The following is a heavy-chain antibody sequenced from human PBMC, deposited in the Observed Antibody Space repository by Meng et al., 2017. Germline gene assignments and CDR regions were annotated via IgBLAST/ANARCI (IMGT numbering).Heavy chain of an antibody. CDR2: IKQDGSEK. Sequence: RGSLRLSCAASGFSFSNYWMSWVRQAPGKGLEWVANIKQDGSEKKYVDSVKGRFTISRDNAKNSLYLQMDSLRAEDTAVYYCASASAYSSGWGQYFQNWGQGTLVTVSS. CDR3: ASASAYSSGWGQYFQN. V-gene: IGHV3-7*01. D-gene: IGHD6-19*01. J-gene: IGHJ1*01. CDR1: GFSFSNYW.